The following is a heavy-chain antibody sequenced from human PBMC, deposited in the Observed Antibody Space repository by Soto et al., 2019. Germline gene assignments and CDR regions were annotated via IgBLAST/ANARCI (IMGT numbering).Heavy chain of an antibody. Sequence: EVQVLESGGGLVQPGGSLRLSCAASGFTFSSYAMSWVRQAPGKGLEWVSSISGSGGSTYYADSVKGRFTISRDNSKNTLYLQMNSLRAEETAVYYCAKDPGEDTYWFDYWGQGTLVTVSS. D-gene: IGHD2-8*02. J-gene: IGHJ4*02. CDR1: GFTFSSYA. V-gene: IGHV3-23*01. CDR2: ISGSGGST. CDR3: AKDPGEDTYWFDY.